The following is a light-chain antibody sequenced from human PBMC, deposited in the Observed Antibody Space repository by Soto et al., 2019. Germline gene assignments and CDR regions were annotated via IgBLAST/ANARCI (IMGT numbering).Light chain of an antibody. CDR1: QTITTW. Sequence: DIRVTQSPPTLSASVGDRVTITCRASQTITTWMAWYQQKPGKAPKLLVYDASTLQSGVATRFSGSGSGTEFTLTISSLQPDDFATYYCQHHWTFGQGTKVDIK. CDR2: DAS. J-gene: IGKJ1*01. CDR3: QHHWT. V-gene: IGKV1-5*01.